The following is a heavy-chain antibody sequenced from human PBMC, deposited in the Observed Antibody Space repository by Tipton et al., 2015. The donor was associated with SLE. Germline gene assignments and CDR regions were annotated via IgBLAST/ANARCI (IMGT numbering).Heavy chain of an antibody. CDR3: ASRVVTEYYYGMDV. V-gene: IGHV1-18*01. J-gene: IGHJ6*02. D-gene: IGHD2-21*02. Sequence: QLVQSGAEVKKPGSSVKVSCKASGYTFTSYGISWVRQAPGQGLEWMGWISAYNGNTNYAQKLQGRVTMTTDTSTSTAYMELRSLRSDDTAVYFCASRVVTEYYYGMDVWGQGTTVTVSS. CDR2: ISAYNGNT. CDR1: GYTFTSYG.